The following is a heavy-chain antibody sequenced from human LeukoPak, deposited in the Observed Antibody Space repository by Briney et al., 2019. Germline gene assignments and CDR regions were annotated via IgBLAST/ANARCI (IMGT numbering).Heavy chain of an antibody. CDR3: ARDEGPPRYNWNYGGPDY. J-gene: IGHJ4*02. Sequence: GASVKVSCKASGYTFTSYYMHWMRRAPGQGLEWMGIINPSGGSTSYAQKFQGRVTMTRDTSTNTFYMELSSLRSEDTAVYYCARDEGPPRYNWNYGGPDYWGQGTLVTVSS. V-gene: IGHV1-46*01. CDR1: GYTFTSYY. D-gene: IGHD1-7*01. CDR2: INPSGGST.